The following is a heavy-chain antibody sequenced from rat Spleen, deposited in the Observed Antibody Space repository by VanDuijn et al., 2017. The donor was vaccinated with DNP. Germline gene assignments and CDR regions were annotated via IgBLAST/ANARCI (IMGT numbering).Heavy chain of an antibody. CDR1: GFSLTSNG. V-gene: IGHV2-72*01. D-gene: IGHD5-1*01. J-gene: IGHJ2*01. CDR2: IWTGGNT. CDR3: ARQPNWFDY. Sequence: QVQLKESGPGLMQPSETLSLTCTVSGFSLTSNGVGWVRQPLGKGLVWMGTIWTGGNTNYNSAVQSRLSISRDTSKSQVFLKMNSLQPEDTGTYYCARQPNWFDYWGQGVMVTVSS.